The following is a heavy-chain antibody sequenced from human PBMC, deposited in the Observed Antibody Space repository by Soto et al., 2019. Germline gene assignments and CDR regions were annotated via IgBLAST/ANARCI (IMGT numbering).Heavy chain of an antibody. CDR3: ARGLRPPGGSIAADDYYYMDV. D-gene: IGHD6-6*01. V-gene: IGHV1-8*01. Sequence: GASVKVSCKASGYTFTSYDINWVRQATGQGLEWMGWMNPNSGNTGYAQKFQGRVTMTRNTSISTAYMELSSLRSEDTAVYYCARGLRPPGGSIAADDYYYMDVWGKGTTVTVSS. CDR2: MNPNSGNT. CDR1: GYTFTSYD. J-gene: IGHJ6*03.